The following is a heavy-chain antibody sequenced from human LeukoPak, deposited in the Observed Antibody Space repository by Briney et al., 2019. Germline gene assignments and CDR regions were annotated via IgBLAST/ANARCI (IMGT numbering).Heavy chain of an antibody. CDR3: ARGVTGDTDRVPGWYIDP. D-gene: IGHD5-18*01. J-gene: IGHJ2*01. CDR2: IYYSGST. V-gene: IGHV4-59*01. Sequence: SETLSLTCTVSGGSISSYYWSWIRQPPGKGLEWIGYIYYSGSTNYNPSLKSRVTISVDTSKNQFSLKLSSVTAADTAVYYCARGVTGDTDRVPGWYIDPWGRGTLVTVSS. CDR1: GGSISSYY.